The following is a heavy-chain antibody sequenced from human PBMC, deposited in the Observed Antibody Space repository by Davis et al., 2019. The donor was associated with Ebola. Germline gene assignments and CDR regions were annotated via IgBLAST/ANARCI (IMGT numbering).Heavy chain of an antibody. Sequence: SETLSLTCAVYGDSLRGYYWTWIRQPPGEGLEWIGEIIHSGSTNYNPSLKSRVTISVDTSKNQFALKLSSVTAADTALYYCVRVSYDILTGPDFFFDNWGQGTLVTVSS. J-gene: IGHJ4*02. V-gene: IGHV4-34*12. CDR2: IIHSGST. CDR1: GDSLRGYY. D-gene: IGHD3-9*01. CDR3: VRVSYDILTGPDFFFDN.